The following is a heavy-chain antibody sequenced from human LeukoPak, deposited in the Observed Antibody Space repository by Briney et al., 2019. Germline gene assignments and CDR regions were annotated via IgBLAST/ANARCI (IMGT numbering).Heavy chain of an antibody. D-gene: IGHD3-22*01. CDR1: GFTFSSYA. V-gene: IGHV3-23*01. J-gene: IGHJ4*02. CDR3: AKDSGRDYYDSSGYYYRFDY. CDR2: IGGSGGST. Sequence: SGGSLRLSCAASGFTFSSYAMSWVRQAPGKGLEWVSAIGGSGGSTYYADSVKGRFTISRDNSKNTLYLQMNSLRAEDTAVYYCAKDSGRDYYDSSGYYYRFDYWGQGTLVTVSS.